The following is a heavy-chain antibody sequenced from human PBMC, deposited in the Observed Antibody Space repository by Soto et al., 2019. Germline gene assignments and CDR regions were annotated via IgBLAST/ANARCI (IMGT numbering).Heavy chain of an antibody. CDR2: IYYSGST. J-gene: IGHJ6*02. V-gene: IGHV4-31*03. Sequence: TLSLTCTVSGGSISSGGYYWSWIRQHPGKGLEWIGYIYYSGSTYYNPSLKSRVTISVDTSKNQFSLKLSSVTAADTAVYYCASHEPYCISTSCDGGAYGKDVWGQGTTVTVSS. CDR1: GGSISSGGYY. CDR3: ASHEPYCISTSCDGGAYGKDV. D-gene: IGHD2-2*01.